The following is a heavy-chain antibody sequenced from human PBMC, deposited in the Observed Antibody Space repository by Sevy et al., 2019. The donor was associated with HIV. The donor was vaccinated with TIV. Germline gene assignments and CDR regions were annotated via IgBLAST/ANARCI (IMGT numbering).Heavy chain of an antibody. V-gene: IGHV4-59*01. Sequence: GSLRLSCTVSGGSISSYYWSWIRQPPGKGLEWIGYIYYSGSTNYNPSLKSRVTISVDTSKNQFSLKLSSVTAADTAVYYCARDPYSSSFFHFFDYWGQGTLVTVSS. J-gene: IGHJ4*02. D-gene: IGHD6-6*01. CDR1: GGSISSYY. CDR3: ARDPYSSSFFHFFDY. CDR2: IYYSGST.